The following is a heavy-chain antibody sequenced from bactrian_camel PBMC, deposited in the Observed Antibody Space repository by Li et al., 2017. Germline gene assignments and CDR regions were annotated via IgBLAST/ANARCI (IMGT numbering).Heavy chain of an antibody. CDR3: AATTSPYCLKSHFTY. Sequence: VQLVESGGGSVQVGGSLRLSCAASTRPKCMGWFRQAAGKSREGVGFQLVGGTTYLLDSVKGRFSISLDINKNTMYLQMNSLKPEDTAMYYCAATTSPYCLKSHFTYWAQGTQVTVS. V-gene: IGHV3S53*01. CDR1: TRPKC. D-gene: IGHD2*01. J-gene: IGHJ4*01. CDR2: QLVGGTT.